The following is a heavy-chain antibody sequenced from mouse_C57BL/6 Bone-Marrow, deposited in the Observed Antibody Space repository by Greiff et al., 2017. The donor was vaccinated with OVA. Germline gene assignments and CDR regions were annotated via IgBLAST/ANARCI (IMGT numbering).Heavy chain of an antibody. J-gene: IGHJ3*01. CDR1: GFTFSDYG. Sequence: EVQVVESGGGLVKPGGSLKLSCAASGFTFSDYGMHWVRQAPEKGLEWVAYISSGSSTIYYADTVKGRFTISRDNAKNTLFLQMTSLRSEDTAMYYCARIYYGNFSWFAYWGQGTLVTVSA. D-gene: IGHD2-1*01. CDR3: ARIYYGNFSWFAY. V-gene: IGHV5-17*01. CDR2: ISSGSSTI.